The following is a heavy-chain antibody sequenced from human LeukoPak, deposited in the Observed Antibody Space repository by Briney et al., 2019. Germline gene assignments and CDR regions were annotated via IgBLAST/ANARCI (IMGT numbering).Heavy chain of an antibody. J-gene: IGHJ4*02. V-gene: IGHV3-48*01. CDR3: AILEMATAEDY. CDR1: GFTFRSYS. CDR2: ISSSSSTI. D-gene: IGHD5-24*01. Sequence: GGPLRLSCAASGFTFRSYSMNWVRQAPGKGLEWVSYISSSSSTIYYADSVKGRFTISRDNAKNSLYLQMNSLRAEDTAMYYRAILEMATAEDYWGQGTLVTVSS.